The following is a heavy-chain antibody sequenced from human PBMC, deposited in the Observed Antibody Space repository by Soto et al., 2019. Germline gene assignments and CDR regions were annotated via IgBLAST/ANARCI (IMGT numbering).Heavy chain of an antibody. D-gene: IGHD6-13*01. V-gene: IGHV4-34*01. Sequence: QVQLQQWGAGLLKPSETLSLTCAVYGGSFSGYYWSWIRQPPGKGLEWIGEINHSGSTNYNPSLKSRVTISVDTSKNQFSLKLSSVTAADTAVYYCARMPGLAPRWFDPWGQGTLVTVSS. J-gene: IGHJ5*02. CDR2: INHSGST. CDR1: GGSFSGYY. CDR3: ARMPGLAPRWFDP.